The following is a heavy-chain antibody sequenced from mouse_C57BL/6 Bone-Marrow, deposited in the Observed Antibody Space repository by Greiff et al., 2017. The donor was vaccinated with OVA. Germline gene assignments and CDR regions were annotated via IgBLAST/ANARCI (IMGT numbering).Heavy chain of an antibody. CDR2: ISSVGSYT. CDR1: GFTFSSYG. Sequence: EVKLVESGGDLVKPGGSLKLSCAASGFTFSSYGMSWVRQTPDKRLEWVATISSVGSYTYYPDSVKGRFTISRDNAKNTLYLQMSSLKSEDTAMYYCARHEGYWGQGTTLTVSS. J-gene: IGHJ2*01. V-gene: IGHV5-6*01. CDR3: ARHEGY.